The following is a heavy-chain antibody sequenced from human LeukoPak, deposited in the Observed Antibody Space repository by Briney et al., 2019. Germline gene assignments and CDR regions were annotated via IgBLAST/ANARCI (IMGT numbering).Heavy chain of an antibody. J-gene: IGHJ4*02. Sequence: ASVKVSCKASGYTFTNYYIHWVRQAPGQGLEWMGIIKPSVGSTSNAQKFQGRVTMTRDMSTSTVYLELSSLRSEDTAVYFCARGSYYFDYWGQGTLVTVSS. CDR3: ARGSYYFDY. V-gene: IGHV1-46*01. CDR2: IKPSVGST. CDR1: GYTFTNYY.